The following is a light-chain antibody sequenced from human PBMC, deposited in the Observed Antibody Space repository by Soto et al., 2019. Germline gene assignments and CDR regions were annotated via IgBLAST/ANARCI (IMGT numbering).Light chain of an antibody. CDR1: QSVSSSY. CDR2: GAS. V-gene: IGKV3-20*01. J-gene: IGKJ1*01. CDR3: QRYGTSTT. Sequence: ESVLTQSPGTLSLSPGERATLSCRASQSVSSSYLAWYQQKPGQAPRLLIYGASSRATGIPVRFSGSGSGTDFTLTISRLEPEDFAVYYCQRYGTSTTFGQGTKVDIK.